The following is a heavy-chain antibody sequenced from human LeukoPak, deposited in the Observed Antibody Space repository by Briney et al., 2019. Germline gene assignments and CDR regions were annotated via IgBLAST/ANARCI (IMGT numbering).Heavy chain of an antibody. CDR2: IVVGSGNT. Sequence: ASVKVSCKASGFTFTSSAMQWVRQARGQRLEWIGWIVVGSGNTNYAQKFQERVTITRDMSTSTAYTELSSLRSEDTAVYYCAADRNYYYGMDVWGQGTTVTVSS. V-gene: IGHV1-58*02. J-gene: IGHJ6*02. CDR1: GFTFTSSA. CDR3: AADRNYYYGMDV.